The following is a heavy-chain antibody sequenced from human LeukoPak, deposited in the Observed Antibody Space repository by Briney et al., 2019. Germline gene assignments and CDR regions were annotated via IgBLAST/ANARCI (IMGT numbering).Heavy chain of an antibody. CDR3: ARGNRITFGGLKAYI. CDR2: INPSGGST. V-gene: IGHV1-46*01. Sequence: GASVKVSCKASGYTFTSYYMHWVRQAPGQGLEWMGIINPSGGSTSYAQKFQGRVTMTRDTSTSTVYMELSSPRSEDTAVYYCARGNRITFGGLKAYIWGQGTMVTVSS. D-gene: IGHD3-16*01. J-gene: IGHJ3*02. CDR1: GYTFTSYY.